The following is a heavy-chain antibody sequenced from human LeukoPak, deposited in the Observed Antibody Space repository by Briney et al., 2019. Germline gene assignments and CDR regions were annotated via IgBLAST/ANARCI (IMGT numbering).Heavy chain of an antibody. CDR1: GYTFSNYD. D-gene: IGHD5-18*01. CDR2: MSRNSGYT. Sequence: GASVKVSCKASGYTFSNYDIIWVRQATGQGLEWMAWMSRNSGYTAYAKNFQGRVSLTGDTSINTAYMELSSLTSEDTAVYYCAANTYGLDPWGQGTLVTVSS. CDR3: AANTYGLDP. V-gene: IGHV1-8*01. J-gene: IGHJ5*02.